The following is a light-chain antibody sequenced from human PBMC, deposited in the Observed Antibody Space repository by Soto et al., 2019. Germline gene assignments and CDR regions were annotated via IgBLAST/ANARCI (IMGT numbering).Light chain of an antibody. Sequence: DLQMTQSPSSLSASVGDRVTITCRASQSISSYLNWYQQKPGKAPKLLIYAASSLQSGVPSRFSGSGSGTDFTLTISSLQPEDFATYYCQQSYSTPPVFGQGTKVEIK. CDR1: QSISSY. V-gene: IGKV1-39*01. CDR2: AAS. CDR3: QQSYSTPPV. J-gene: IGKJ1*01.